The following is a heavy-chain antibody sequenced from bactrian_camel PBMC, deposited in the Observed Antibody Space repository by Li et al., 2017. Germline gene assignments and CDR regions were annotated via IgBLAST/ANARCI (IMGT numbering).Heavy chain of an antibody. V-gene: IGHV3S55*01. CDR3: AAAFSWGRCSLALHEFNY. J-gene: IGHJ4*01. CDR2: MDNVGST. Sequence: QVQLVESGGGSVQAGGSLRLSCAASGVTISSDCMGWFRQPPGKESEGVAAMDNVGSTMYADSVKGRFTISKDNAKNTLYLQMNSLEPEDTAMYFCAAAFSWGRCSLALHEFNYWGQGTQVTVS. D-gene: IGHD5*01. CDR1: GVTISSDC.